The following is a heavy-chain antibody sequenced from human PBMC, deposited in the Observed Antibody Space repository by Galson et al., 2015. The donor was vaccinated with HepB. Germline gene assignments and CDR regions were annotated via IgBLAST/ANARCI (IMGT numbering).Heavy chain of an antibody. J-gene: IGHJ4*02. CDR1: GGSISSYY. D-gene: IGHD1-26*01. Sequence: SETLSLTCTVSGGSISSYYWSWIRQPPGKGLEWIGYIYYSGSTNYNPSLKSRVTISVDTSKNQFSLILSSVTAADTAVYYCARAPQWELQAAGSYFDYWGQGTLVTVSS. CDR3: ARAPQWELQAAGSYFDY. CDR2: IYYSGST. V-gene: IGHV4-59*08.